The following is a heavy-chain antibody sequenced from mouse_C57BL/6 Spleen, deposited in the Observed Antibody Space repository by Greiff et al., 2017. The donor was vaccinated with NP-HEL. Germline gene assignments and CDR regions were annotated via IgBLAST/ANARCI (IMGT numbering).Heavy chain of an antibody. J-gene: IGHJ4*01. Sequence: QVQLQQSGPELVKPGASVKISCKASGYAFSSSWMNWVKQRPGKGLEWIGRIYPGDGDTNYNGKFKGKATLTADKSSSTAYMQLSSLTSEDSAVYFCARMELRLRAMDYWGQGTSVTVSS. D-gene: IGHD3-2*02. V-gene: IGHV1-82*01. CDR1: GYAFSSSW. CDR2: IYPGDGDT. CDR3: ARMELRLRAMDY.